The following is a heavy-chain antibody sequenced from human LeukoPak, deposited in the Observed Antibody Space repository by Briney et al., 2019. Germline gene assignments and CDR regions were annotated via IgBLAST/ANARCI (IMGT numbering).Heavy chain of an antibody. Sequence: GGSLRLSCAASGFTFTTYDMNWVRQAPGKGLEWVTYISRNSGFIYYADSVKGRFTISIDNAKNSLYLQMNSLRGEDMAVYYCARDDVSTALASDMDVWGKGTTVTVSS. CDR2: ISRNSGFI. J-gene: IGHJ6*04. CDR3: ARDDVSTALASDMDV. V-gene: IGHV3-21*01. CDR1: GFTFTTYD. D-gene: IGHD5-18*01.